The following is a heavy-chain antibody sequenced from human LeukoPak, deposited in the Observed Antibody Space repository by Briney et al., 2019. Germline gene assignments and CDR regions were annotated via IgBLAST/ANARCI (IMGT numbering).Heavy chain of an antibody. Sequence: PGGSLRLSCAASGFTFSNYGMHWVRQAPGKGLEWVAVIWYDGSNKYYADSVKGRFTISRDNSRTTLYLQMNSLRAEDTAVYYCARVGYCSGGSCYPDYYYFYGMDAWGQGTTVTVSS. CDR3: ARVGYCSGGSCYPDYYYFYGMDA. D-gene: IGHD2-15*01. V-gene: IGHV3-33*01. J-gene: IGHJ6*02. CDR2: IWYDGSNK. CDR1: GFTFSNYG.